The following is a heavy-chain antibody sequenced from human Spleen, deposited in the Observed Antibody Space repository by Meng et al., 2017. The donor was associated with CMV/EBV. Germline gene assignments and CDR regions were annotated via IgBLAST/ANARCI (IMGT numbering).Heavy chain of an antibody. J-gene: IGHJ4*02. Sequence: GSLRLSCTVSGGSISSYYWSWIRQPPGKGLEWIGYIYYSGSTNYNPSLKSRVTISVDTSKNQFSLKLSSVTAADTAVYYCARDRSSGWYYFDYWGQGTLVTVSS. CDR2: IYYSGST. CDR1: GGSISSYY. CDR3: ARDRSSGWYYFDY. D-gene: IGHD6-19*01. V-gene: IGHV4-59*01.